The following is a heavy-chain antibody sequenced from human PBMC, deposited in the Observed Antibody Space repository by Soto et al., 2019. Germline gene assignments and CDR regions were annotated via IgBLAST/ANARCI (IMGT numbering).Heavy chain of an antibody. Sequence: GGSLRLSCAASGFTFSSYWMHWVRQAPGKGLVWVSRINSDGSSTSYADSVKGRFTISRDNAKNTLYLQMNSLRAEDTAVYYCARTGPIDYYYYYGMDVWGQGTTVTVSS. D-gene: IGHD2-15*01. V-gene: IGHV3-74*01. CDR3: ARTGPIDYYYYYGMDV. J-gene: IGHJ6*02. CDR2: INSDGSST. CDR1: GFTFSSYW.